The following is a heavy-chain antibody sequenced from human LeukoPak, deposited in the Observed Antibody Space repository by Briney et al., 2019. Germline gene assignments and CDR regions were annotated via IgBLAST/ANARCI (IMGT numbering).Heavy chain of an antibody. D-gene: IGHD6-19*01. CDR1: GDSISRSDYY. CDR3: ARLPVSGGRYDYMDV. J-gene: IGHJ6*03. V-gene: IGHV4-39*01. CDR2: IYYSASA. Sequence: PSETLSLTCTVSGDSISRSDYYWGWIRQPPGRGLEWIGSIYYSASAYYNPSLKSRVTISVDKSKNQFSLKLSSVTAADTAVYYCARLPVSGGRYDYMDVWGKGTTVTVSS.